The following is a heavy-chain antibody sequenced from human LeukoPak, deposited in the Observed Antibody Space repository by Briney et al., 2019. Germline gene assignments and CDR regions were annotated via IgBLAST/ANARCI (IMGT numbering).Heavy chain of an antibody. CDR2: ISYDGSNK. Sequence: GGSLRLSCAASGFTFSSFAMHWVRQAPGKGLEWVAVISYDGSNKYYADSVKGRFTISRDNSKSTLYLQMNSLRAEDTAVYYCARRSDAFDIWGQGTMVTVSS. V-gene: IGHV3-30*04. CDR1: GFTFSSFA. CDR3: ARRSDAFDI. J-gene: IGHJ3*02.